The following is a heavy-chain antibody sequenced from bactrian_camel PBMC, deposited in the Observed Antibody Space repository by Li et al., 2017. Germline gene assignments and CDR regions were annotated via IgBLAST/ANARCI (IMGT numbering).Heavy chain of an antibody. CDR1: GLTFSMYD. Sequence: VQLVESGGGLVQPGGSLRLSCAAAGLTFSMYDMSWVRQAPGKGLEWVSEILSDGGTTHYTDSVKGRFTISRDNAKNTVYLQLGRLKTEDMAMYYCAAHVGTLLQYWGQGTQVTVS. V-gene: IGHV3S40*01. CDR2: ILSDGGTT. CDR3: AAHVGTLLQY. J-gene: IGHJ4*01.